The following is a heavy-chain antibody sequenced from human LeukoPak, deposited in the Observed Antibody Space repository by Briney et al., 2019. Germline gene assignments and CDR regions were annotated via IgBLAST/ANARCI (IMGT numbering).Heavy chain of an antibody. CDR3: ARSRNYYDSSGYYYLGY. CDR1: GGTFSSYA. Sequence: ASVTVSCTASGGTFSSYAISWVRQAPGQGLEWMGGIIPIFGTANYAQKFQGRVTITADESMSTAYMELSSLRSEDTAVYYCARSRNYYDSSGYYYLGYWGQGTLVTVSS. CDR2: IIPIFGTA. J-gene: IGHJ4*02. V-gene: IGHV1-69*13. D-gene: IGHD3-22*01.